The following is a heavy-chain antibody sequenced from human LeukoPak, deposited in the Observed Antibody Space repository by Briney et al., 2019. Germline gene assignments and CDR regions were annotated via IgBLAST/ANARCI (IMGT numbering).Heavy chain of an antibody. CDR3: AREGKERGYSGYDRNWFDP. J-gene: IGHJ5*02. Sequence: ASVRLSRKASGYTFISYGISWVRQAPGQGLEWMGWISAYNGNTNYAQKLQGRVTMTTDTYTSTAYMELRSLRSDDTAVYYCAREGKERGYSGYDRNWFDPWGQGTLVTVSS. CDR1: GYTFISYG. CDR2: ISAYNGNT. V-gene: IGHV1-18*01. D-gene: IGHD5-12*01.